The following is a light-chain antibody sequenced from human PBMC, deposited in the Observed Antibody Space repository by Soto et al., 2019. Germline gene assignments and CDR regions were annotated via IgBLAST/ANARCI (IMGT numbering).Light chain of an antibody. CDR1: TGHSSYA. Sequence: QLVLTQSSSATASVGASVKLTCTLSTGHSSYAIAWHQQQPEKGPRYLMKLNSDGSHSKGDGIPDRFSGSTSGAERYLTISSLQSEDEADYYCQTWDTGIWVFGGGTKLTV. V-gene: IGLV4-69*02. CDR2: LNSDGSH. CDR3: QTWDTGIWV. J-gene: IGLJ3*02.